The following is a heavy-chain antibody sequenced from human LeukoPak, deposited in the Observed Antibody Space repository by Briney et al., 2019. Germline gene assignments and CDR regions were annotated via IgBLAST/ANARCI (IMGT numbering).Heavy chain of an antibody. CDR3: AKDNTHGGNSEERAPYGMDV. J-gene: IGHJ6*02. CDR2: ISGSGTTT. V-gene: IGHV3-23*01. D-gene: IGHD4-23*01. CDR1: GFTFSSYA. Sequence: GGSLRLSCAASGFTFSSYAMSWVRQAPGKGLEWVSGISGSGTTTYYADSVKGRFTIFSDNSKTTLYLQMNSLRAEDTAVYYCAKDNTHGGNSEERAPYGMDVWGQGTTVTVSS.